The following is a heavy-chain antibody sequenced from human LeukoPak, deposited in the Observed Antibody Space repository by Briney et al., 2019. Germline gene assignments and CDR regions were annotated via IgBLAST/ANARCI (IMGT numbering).Heavy chain of an antibody. Sequence: PGGSLRLSCAASGFTFSSYWMSWVRQAPGKGLEWVANIKQDGSEKYYVDSVKGRFTISGDNAKNSLYLQMNSLRAEDTAVYYCARGSYDFWSGYRGGYWGQGTLVTVSS. CDR1: GFTFSSYW. CDR3: ARGSYDFWSGYRGGY. D-gene: IGHD3-3*01. J-gene: IGHJ4*02. CDR2: IKQDGSEK. V-gene: IGHV3-7*01.